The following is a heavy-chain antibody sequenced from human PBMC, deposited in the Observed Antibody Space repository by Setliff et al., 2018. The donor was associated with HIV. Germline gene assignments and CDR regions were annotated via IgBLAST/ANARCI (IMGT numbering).Heavy chain of an antibody. Sequence: SETLSLTCTVSGDSISTLNFWSWIRQPPGKGLEWIGNIYHSGSTSHNPALKSRVTISVDTSKNQFSLKLTSVTAADTAIYYCARWPGRAPDYWGQGTLVTVS. CDR1: GDSISTLNF. V-gene: IGHV4-38-2*02. J-gene: IGHJ4*02. CDR2: IYHSGST. D-gene: IGHD3-10*01. CDR3: ARWPGRAPDY.